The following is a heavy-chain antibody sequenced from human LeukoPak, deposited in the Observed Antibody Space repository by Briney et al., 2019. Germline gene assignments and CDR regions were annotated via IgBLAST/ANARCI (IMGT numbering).Heavy chain of an antibody. CDR3: ASSNIAASGKPFDS. V-gene: IGHV4-59*08. CDR2: VSDRGGT. Sequence: PSETLSLTCSVSRGSISSYYWSWIRQSPGKGLEWIGYVSDRGGTNYNPSLKSRVSLSVDTSKNQFSLKLSSVTAADTAVYYCASSNIAASGKPFDSWGQGTLVTVSS. J-gene: IGHJ4*02. D-gene: IGHD6-13*01. CDR1: RGSISSYY.